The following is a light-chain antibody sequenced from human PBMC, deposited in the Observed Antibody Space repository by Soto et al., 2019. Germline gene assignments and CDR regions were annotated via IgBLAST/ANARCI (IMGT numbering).Light chain of an antibody. CDR3: LQDYIYPWT. J-gene: IGKJ1*01. V-gene: IGKV1-6*01. CDR2: AAS. Sequence: IQMTQSPSTLSASVGDRVTITCRASQSISSWLAWYQQKPGKAPKLLIYAASSLQSGVPSRFSGSGSGTDFTLTISSLQPEDFATYYCLQDYIYPWTFGQGTKVDI. CDR1: QSISSW.